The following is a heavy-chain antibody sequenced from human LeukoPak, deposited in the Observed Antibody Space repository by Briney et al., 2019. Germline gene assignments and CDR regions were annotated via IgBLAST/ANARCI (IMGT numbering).Heavy chain of an antibody. CDR2: IYYSGST. V-gene: IGHV4-39*07. CDR1: GGSISSSSYY. D-gene: IGHD3-10*01. CDR3: ARVRVWYGLGSYYSYPPLHYYYYYMDV. Sequence: TTSETLSLTCTVSGGSISSSSYYWGWIRQPPGKGLEWIGSIYYSGSTYYNPSLKSRVTISVDTSKNQFSLKLSSVTAADTAVYYCARVRVWYGLGSYYSYPPLHYYYYYMDVWGKGTTVTVSS. J-gene: IGHJ6*03.